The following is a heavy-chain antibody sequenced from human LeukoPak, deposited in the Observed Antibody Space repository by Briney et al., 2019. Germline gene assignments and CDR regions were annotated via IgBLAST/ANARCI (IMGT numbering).Heavy chain of an antibody. CDR3: AKDVKLAPFDY. Sequence: PGRSLRLSCAASGFTFSSYGMHWVRQAPGKGLEWVAVISYDGSNKYYADSVRGRFTVSRDNSKDTLYLQMNSLRAEDTAVYYCAKDVKLAPFDYWGQGTLVTVSS. J-gene: IGHJ4*02. V-gene: IGHV3-30*18. CDR2: ISYDGSNK. CDR1: GFTFSSYG.